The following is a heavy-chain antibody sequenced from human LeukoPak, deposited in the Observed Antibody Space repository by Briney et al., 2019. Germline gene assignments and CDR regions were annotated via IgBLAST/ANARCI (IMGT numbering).Heavy chain of an antibody. CDR2: INPSGGST. CDR3: ARDNSVGDNAWWFDP. D-gene: IGHD1-26*01. CDR1: GYTFTNHF. J-gene: IGHJ5*02. V-gene: IGHV1-46*01. Sequence: GASVKVSCKASGYTFTNHFMHWVRQAPGQGLEWMGIINPSGGSTSYTQKFQGRVTMTRDTSTSTVYMELSSLRSEDTAVYYCARDNSVGDNAWWFDPWGQGTLVTVSS.